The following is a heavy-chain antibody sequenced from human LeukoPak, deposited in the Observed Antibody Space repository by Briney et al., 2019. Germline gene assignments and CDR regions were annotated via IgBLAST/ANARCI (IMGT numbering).Heavy chain of an antibody. D-gene: IGHD3-22*01. CDR2: TSSSSSTI. J-gene: IGHJ6*02. V-gene: IGHV3-48*01. CDR1: GFTFSSYS. Sequence: GGSLRLSCAASGFTFSSYSMNWVRQAPGKGLEWVSYTSSSSSTIYYADSVKGRFTISRDNAKNSLYLQMNSLRAEDTAVYYCARDYYDSSGYYWSYYYYYGMDVWGQGTTVTVSS. CDR3: ARDYYDSSGYYWSYYYYYGMDV.